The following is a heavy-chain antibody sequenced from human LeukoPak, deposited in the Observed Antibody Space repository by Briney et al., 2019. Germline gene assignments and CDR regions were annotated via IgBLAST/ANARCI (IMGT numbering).Heavy chain of an antibody. J-gene: IGHJ4*03. CDR1: EYTFTSYD. CDR2: MNPNSGNT. D-gene: IGHD1-26*01. V-gene: IGHV1-8*03. Sequence: ASGKVSCKASEYTFTSYDINWVRQATGQGLEWRGWMNPNSGNTGYAQKFQGRVTITRNTSISTAYMELSSLRSEDTAVYYCARGEGAGNFDYWGQGTMVTVSS. CDR3: ARGEGAGNFDY.